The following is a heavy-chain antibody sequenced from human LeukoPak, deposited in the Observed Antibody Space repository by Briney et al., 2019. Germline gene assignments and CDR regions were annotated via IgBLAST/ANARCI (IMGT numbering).Heavy chain of an antibody. Sequence: SETLPLTCTVSGGSVSSGSYYWSWIRQPPGKGLEWIGYINYSGSTYYNPSLKSRVSISLDTSQNHFSLRLSSVTAADTAVYYCARDEAIFGAGYYYGMDVWGQGTTVTVSS. CDR2: INYSGST. CDR3: ARDEAIFGAGYYYGMDV. J-gene: IGHJ6*02. CDR1: GGSVSSGSYY. V-gene: IGHV4-61*03. D-gene: IGHD3-3*01.